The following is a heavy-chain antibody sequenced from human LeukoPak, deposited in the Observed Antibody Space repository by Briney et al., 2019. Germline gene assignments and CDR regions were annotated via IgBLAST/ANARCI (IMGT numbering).Heavy chain of an antibody. D-gene: IGHD3-22*01. CDR1: GGSIRSYY. CDR3: ARGGGSTDYYDSSGHF. J-gene: IGHJ4*02. Sequence: SETLSLTCTVSGGSIRSYYWSWIRQPPGKGLEWIGYIYYSGSTNYNPSLKSRVTISVDTSKNQFSLKLSSVTAADTAVYYCARGGGSTDYYDSSGHFWGQGTLVTVSS. CDR2: IYYSGST. V-gene: IGHV4-59*01.